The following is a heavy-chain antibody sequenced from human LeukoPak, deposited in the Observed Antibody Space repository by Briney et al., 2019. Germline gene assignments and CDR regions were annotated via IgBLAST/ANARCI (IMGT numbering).Heavy chain of an antibody. Sequence: PGGSLRLSCAASGSTFSDYYMSWIRQAPGKGLEWVSYISSSGNIIYSADSVKGRFTISRDNAKNPLYLQINSLRAEDTAVYYCARATAADTAMIYFDYWGQGTLVTVSS. D-gene: IGHD5-18*01. J-gene: IGHJ4*02. CDR1: GSTFSDYY. V-gene: IGHV3-11*01. CDR2: ISSSGNII. CDR3: ARATAADTAMIYFDY.